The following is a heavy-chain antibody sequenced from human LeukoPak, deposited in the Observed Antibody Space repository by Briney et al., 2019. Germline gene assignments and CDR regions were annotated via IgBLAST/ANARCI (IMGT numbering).Heavy chain of an antibody. J-gene: IGHJ4*02. CDR1: GFTFSSYA. CDR3: AKDYLCSGGSCYYYPVY. D-gene: IGHD2-15*01. V-gene: IGHV3-23*01. CDR2: ISGSGGST. Sequence: GGSLRLSCAASGFTFSSYAMSWVRQAPGKGLEWVSGISGSGGSTYYADSVKGRFTISRDNSKNTLYLQTNSLRAEDTAVYYCAKDYLCSGGSCYYYPVYWGQGTLVTVSS.